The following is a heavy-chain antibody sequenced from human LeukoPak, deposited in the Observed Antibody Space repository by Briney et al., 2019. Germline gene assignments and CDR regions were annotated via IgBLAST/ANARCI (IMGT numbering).Heavy chain of an antibody. Sequence: PSETLSLTCAVYGGSFRGYYWSGIRQPPGKGLEWIGEINHSGSTNYNPSLKSRVTISVDTSKNQFSLKLSSVTAADTAVYYCARDRSSSWYVDYWGQGTLVTVSS. CDR1: GGSFRGYY. J-gene: IGHJ4*02. CDR2: INHSGST. CDR3: ARDRSSSWYVDY. V-gene: IGHV4-34*01. D-gene: IGHD6-13*01.